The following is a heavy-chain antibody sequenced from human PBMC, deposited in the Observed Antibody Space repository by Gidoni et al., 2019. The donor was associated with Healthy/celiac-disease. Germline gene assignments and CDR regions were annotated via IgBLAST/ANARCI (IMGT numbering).Heavy chain of an antibody. Sequence: QVHLVWSGAEVKKPGASVKVSCKCSGYTFTSYEINRVRQANGQGLEWMGWMNPNSGNTGYAQKFQGRVTMTRNTSISTAYMELSSLSSEDTAVYYCARGFLIAGVDYWGQGTLVTVSS. CDR1: GYTFTSYE. CDR3: ARGFLIAGVDY. CDR2: MNPNSGNT. D-gene: IGHD6-13*01. J-gene: IGHJ4*02. V-gene: IGHV1-8*01.